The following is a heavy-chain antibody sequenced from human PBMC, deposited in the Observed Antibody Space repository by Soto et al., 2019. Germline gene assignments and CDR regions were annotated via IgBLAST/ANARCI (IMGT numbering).Heavy chain of an antibody. D-gene: IGHD2-2*01. Sequence: QVQLVQSGAEVKKPGASVKVSGKASGYTFTNYDINWVRQATGQGLEWMGWMNPNSGNTGYAQKLQGRVTMTRNTSMSTASMELSSLRSEDTAVYYCARGPMSCTSSSCPYFFDYWAQGTLVTVSS. V-gene: IGHV1-8*01. CDR2: MNPNSGNT. CDR1: GYTFTNYD. J-gene: IGHJ4*02. CDR3: ARGPMSCTSSSCPYFFDY.